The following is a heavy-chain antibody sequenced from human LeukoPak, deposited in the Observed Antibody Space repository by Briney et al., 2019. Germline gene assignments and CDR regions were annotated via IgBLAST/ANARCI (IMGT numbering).Heavy chain of an antibody. V-gene: IGHV1-69*13. D-gene: IGHD3-22*01. CDR2: IIPIFGTA. J-gene: IGHJ3*02. CDR3: ARGYDSSGVATFFHDAFDI. CDR1: GGTFSSYA. Sequence: SVKVSCKASGGTFSSYAIGWVRQAPGQGLEWMGGIIPIFGTANYAQKFQGRVTITADESTSTAYMELSSLRSEDTAVYYCARGYDSSGVATFFHDAFDIWGQGTMVTVSS.